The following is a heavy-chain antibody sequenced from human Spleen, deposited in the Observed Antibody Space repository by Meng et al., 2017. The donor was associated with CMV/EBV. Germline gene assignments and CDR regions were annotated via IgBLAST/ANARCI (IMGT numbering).Heavy chain of an antibody. D-gene: IGHD3-22*01. J-gene: IGHJ3*01. V-gene: IGHV6-1*01. CDR1: GDSVSNTSAT. CDR3: ARGVDDSSGSTLLAFDL. CDR2: TYYRSQWFN. Sequence: LRLSCVVSGDSVSNTSATWNWIRQSPSRGLEWLGRTYYRSQWFNYYAVSVKSRISVSSDASKNQFSLQLNSVTPEDTAMYYCARGVDDSSGSTLLAFDLWGQGTMVTVSS.